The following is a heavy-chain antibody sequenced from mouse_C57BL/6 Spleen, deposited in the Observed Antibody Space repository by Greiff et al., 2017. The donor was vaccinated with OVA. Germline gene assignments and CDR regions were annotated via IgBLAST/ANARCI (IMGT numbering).Heavy chain of an antibody. CDR2: ISYDGSN. V-gene: IGHV3-6*01. D-gene: IGHD2-3*01. J-gene: IGHJ2*01. Sequence: DVKLVESGPGLVKPSQSLSLTCSVPGYSITSGYYWNWIRQFPGNKLEWMGYISYDGSNNYNPSLKNRISITRDTSKNQFFLKLNSVTTEDTATYYCASGDGYSDYWGQGTTLTVSS. CDR3: ASGDGYSDY. CDR1: GYSITSGYY.